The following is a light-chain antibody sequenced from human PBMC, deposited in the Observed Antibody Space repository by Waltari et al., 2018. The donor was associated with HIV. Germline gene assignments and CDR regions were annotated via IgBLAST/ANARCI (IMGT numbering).Light chain of an antibody. J-gene: IGKJ4*01. CDR2: EIS. CDR1: QSVSRH. CDR3: QQRGTWPQVT. V-gene: IGKV3-11*01. Sequence: EIVLTQSPATLSVSPGERAILSCRASQSVSRHLAWYQQKSGQAPRLLIYEISTRAAGTPGRFNGSGSGTDFTLTITDVGPADVAVYYCQQRGTWPQVTFGGGTRVEI.